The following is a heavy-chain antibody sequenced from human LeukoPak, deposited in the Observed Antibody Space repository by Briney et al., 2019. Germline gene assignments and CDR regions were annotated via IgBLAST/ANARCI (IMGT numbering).Heavy chain of an antibody. J-gene: IGHJ4*02. Sequence: GGPLRLSCAASGFTFSNAWMSWVRQAPGKGLEWVGRIKSKTDGGTTDYAAPVKGRFTISRDDSKNTLYLQMNSLKTEDTAVYYCTTDRGYIVVVPAAMGTDYWGQGTLVTVSS. CDR2: IKSKTDGGTT. V-gene: IGHV3-15*01. CDR3: TTDRGYIVVVPAAMGTDY. CDR1: GFTFSNAW. D-gene: IGHD2-2*01.